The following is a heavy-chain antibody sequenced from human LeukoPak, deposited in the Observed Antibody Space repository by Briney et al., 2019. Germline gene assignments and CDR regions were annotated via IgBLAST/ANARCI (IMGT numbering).Heavy chain of an antibody. CDR1: GFTVSNNF. CDR3: ARDLYDYDILTGYHHDAFDI. Sequence: GGSLRLSCAASGFTVSNNFMCWVRQGPGKGLEWVSVIYSGGSGGSTYYADSVKGRFTISRDNSKNTLYLQMNSLRAEDTAVYYCARDLYDYDILTGYHHDAFDIWGQGTMVTVSS. V-gene: IGHV3-66*01. J-gene: IGHJ3*02. CDR2: IYSGGSGGST. D-gene: IGHD3-9*01.